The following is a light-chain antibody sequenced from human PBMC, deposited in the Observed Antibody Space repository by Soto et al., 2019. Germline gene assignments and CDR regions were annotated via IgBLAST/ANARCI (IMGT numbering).Light chain of an antibody. V-gene: IGLV2-8*01. J-gene: IGLJ2*01. CDR3: NSYAGSNNVV. CDR2: EVT. CDR1: SSDVGGYNY. Sequence: QSALTQPPSASGSPGQSVTISYTGTSSDVGGYNYVSWYQQHPGKAPKLMIYEVTKRPSGVPDRFSGSKSGNTASLTVSGLQAEDAADYYCNSYAGSNNVVFGGGTKLTVL.